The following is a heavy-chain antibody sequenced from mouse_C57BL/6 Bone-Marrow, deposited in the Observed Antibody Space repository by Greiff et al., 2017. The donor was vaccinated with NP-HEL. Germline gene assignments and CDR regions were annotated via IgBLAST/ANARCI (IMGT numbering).Heavy chain of an antibody. CDR2: INPNYGTT. Sequence: EVQLQQSGPELVKPGASVKKSCKASGYSFTDYNMNWVKQSNGKSLEWIGVINPNYGTTSYNQKFKGKATLTVDQSSSNAYMQLNSLTSEDSAVYYCSRSSYYSNYVSDYWGQGTTLTVSS. CDR3: SRSSYYSNYVSDY. D-gene: IGHD2-5*01. V-gene: IGHV1-39*01. CDR1: GYSFTDYN. J-gene: IGHJ2*01.